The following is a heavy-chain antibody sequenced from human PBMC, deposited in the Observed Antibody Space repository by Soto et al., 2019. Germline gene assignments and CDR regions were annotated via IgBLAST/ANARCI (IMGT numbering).Heavy chain of an antibody. D-gene: IGHD1-26*01. Sequence: PSETLSLTCTVSGGSISSYYWSWIRQPPGKGLEWIGYIYYSGSTNYNPSLKSRVTISVDTSKNQFSLKLSSVTAADTAVYYCAGDRGGYSGSYSDAFDIWGQGTMVTVSS. CDR3: AGDRGGYSGSYSDAFDI. CDR1: GGSISSYY. CDR2: IYYSGST. V-gene: IGHV4-59*01. J-gene: IGHJ3*02.